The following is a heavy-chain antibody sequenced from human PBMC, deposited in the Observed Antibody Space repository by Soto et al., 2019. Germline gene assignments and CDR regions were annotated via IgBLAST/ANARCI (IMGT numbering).Heavy chain of an antibody. J-gene: IGHJ4*02. CDR2: MNPNSGNT. Sequence: ASVKVSCKASGYTFTSYDINWVRQATGQGLEWMGWMNPNSGNTGYAQKFQGRVTMTRNTSISTAYMELSSLRSEDTAVYYCARGHSSSWYTSPNDYRGQGTLVTVSS. V-gene: IGHV1-8*01. D-gene: IGHD6-13*01. CDR3: ARGHSSSWYTSPNDY. CDR1: GYTFTSYD.